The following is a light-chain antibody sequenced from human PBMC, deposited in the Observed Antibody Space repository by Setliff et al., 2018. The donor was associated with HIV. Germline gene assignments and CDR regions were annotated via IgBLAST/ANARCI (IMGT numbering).Light chain of an antibody. CDR3: CSYTTDSTWV. J-gene: IGLJ3*02. Sequence: QSALTQPRSVSGSPGQSVTISCTGTSSDVGAYNYVSWYQQHPGKAPKLMISDVTKRPSGVSGRFSGSRSGNTASLTISALQADDECDYYCCSYTTDSTWVFGAGTKVTVL. CDR1: SSDVGAYNY. CDR2: DVT. V-gene: IGLV2-11*01.